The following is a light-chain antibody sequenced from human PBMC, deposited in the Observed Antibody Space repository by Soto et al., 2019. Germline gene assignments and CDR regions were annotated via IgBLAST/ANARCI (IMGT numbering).Light chain of an antibody. Sequence: SHNKGDGVPDRFSGSSSGAERYLTISGLQSEDEAAYYCQTGGTGVVFGGGTRLTVL. CDR2: SH. CDR3: QTGGTGVV. V-gene: IGLV4-69*01. J-gene: IGLJ2*01.